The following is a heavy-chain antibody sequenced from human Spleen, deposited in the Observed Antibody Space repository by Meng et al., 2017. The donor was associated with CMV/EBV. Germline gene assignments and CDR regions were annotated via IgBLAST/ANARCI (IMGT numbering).Heavy chain of an antibody. D-gene: IGHD2-2*02. V-gene: IGHV5-51*01. Sequence: KVSWKGSGYIFSTYWIGWVRQMPGKGLEWMGIIYPGDSDTRYSPSFQGQVTISADKSITTAYLQWSSLKASDIAMYYCARQPCTTTTCYSDAFDIWGQGTMVTVSS. J-gene: IGHJ3*02. CDR3: ARQPCTTTTCYSDAFDI. CDR1: GYIFSTYW. CDR2: IYPGDSDT.